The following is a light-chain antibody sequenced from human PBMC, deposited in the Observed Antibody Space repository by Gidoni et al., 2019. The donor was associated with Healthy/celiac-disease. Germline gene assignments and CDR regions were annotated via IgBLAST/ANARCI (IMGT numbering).Light chain of an antibody. CDR3: QQYYSTPLT. Sequence: DIVMTQSPDSLSVSLGESATINCKSSQSVLYSSNNKNYLAWYQQKPGQPPKLLIYWASTRESGVPYRFSGSGSGTDFTLTISSLQAEDVAVYYCQQYYSTPLTFGQGTKLEIK. J-gene: IGKJ2*01. V-gene: IGKV4-1*01. CDR1: QSVLYSSNNKNY. CDR2: WAS.